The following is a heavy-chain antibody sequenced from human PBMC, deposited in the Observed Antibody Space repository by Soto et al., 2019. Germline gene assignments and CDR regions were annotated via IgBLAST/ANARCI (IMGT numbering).Heavy chain of an antibody. J-gene: IGHJ4*02. CDR1: GGTLSRYT. CDR3: ARDKGYCSGASCRDFDY. Sequence: HVQLVQSGAEVKKPGSSVKVSCKASGGTLSRYTFSWVRQAPGQGLEWMGRIIPNLGITNYAQKFQGRITIIVDKSTSTAYMELSSLTSEDTAVYYCARDKGYCSGASCRDFDYWGQATLVTVSS. CDR2: IIPNLGIT. V-gene: IGHV1-69*08. D-gene: IGHD2-15*01.